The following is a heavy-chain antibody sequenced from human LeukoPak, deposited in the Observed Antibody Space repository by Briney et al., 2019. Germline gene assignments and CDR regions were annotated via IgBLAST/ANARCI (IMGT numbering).Heavy chain of an antibody. J-gene: IGHJ4*02. CDR1: GGTFSSYA. CDR3: ARDRDGYSSGWYLDY. V-gene: IGHV1-69*06. Sequence: SVKVSCKASGGTFSSYAISWVRQAPGQGLERMGGIIPIFGTANYAQKFQGRVTITADKSTSTAYMELSSLRSEDTAVYYCARDRDGYSSGWYLDYWGQGTLVTVSS. D-gene: IGHD6-19*01. CDR2: IIPIFGTA.